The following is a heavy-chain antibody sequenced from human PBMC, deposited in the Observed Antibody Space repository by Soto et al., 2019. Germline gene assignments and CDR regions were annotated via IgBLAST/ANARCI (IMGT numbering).Heavy chain of an antibody. J-gene: IGHJ6*02. CDR1: GFTFSSYA. D-gene: IGHD3-22*01. CDR3: AKRFNYYDSSGPTGGMDV. Sequence: PGGSLRLSCAASGFTFSSYAMSWVRQAPGKGLEWVSAISGSGGSTYYADSVKGRFTISRDNSKNTLYLQMNSLRAEDTAVYYCAKRFNYYDSSGPTGGMDVWGQGTTVTVSS. V-gene: IGHV3-23*01. CDR2: ISGSGGST.